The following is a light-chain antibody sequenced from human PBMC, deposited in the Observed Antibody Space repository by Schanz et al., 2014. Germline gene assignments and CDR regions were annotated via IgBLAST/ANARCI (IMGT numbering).Light chain of an antibody. CDR3: AAWDDTLNNWL. Sequence: QSVLTQPPSVSGAPGQRVTISCTGSSSNLGANYDVHWYRQLPGTAPKLLIYGNSNRPSGVPDRLSGSTSGTSASLAITGLQAEDEADYYCAAWDDTLNNWLFGGGTKLTVL. J-gene: IGLJ3*02. CDR1: SSNLGANYD. CDR2: GNS. V-gene: IGLV1-40*01.